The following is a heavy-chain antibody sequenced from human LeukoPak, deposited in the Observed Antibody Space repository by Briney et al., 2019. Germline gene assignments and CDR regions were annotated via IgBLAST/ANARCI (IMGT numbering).Heavy chain of an antibody. CDR2: ISAYNGNT. J-gene: IGHJ4*02. D-gene: IGHD3-22*01. Sequence: GASVKVSCKASGYTFTSYGISWVRQAPGQGLEWMGWISAYNGNTNYAQKLQGRVTMTTDTSTSTAYMELRSLRSDDTAVYYCAREWADYYDSSPPYFDYWGQGTLVTVSS. CDR3: AREWADYYDSSPPYFDY. V-gene: IGHV1-18*01. CDR1: GYTFTSYG.